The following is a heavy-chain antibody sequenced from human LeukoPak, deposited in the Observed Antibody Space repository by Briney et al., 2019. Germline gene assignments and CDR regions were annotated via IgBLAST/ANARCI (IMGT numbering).Heavy chain of an antibody. D-gene: IGHD6-19*01. Sequence: RPGGSLRLSCAASGFTFSDCNMRWIRQAPGKGLEWVSSISRSGSTKYYADSVKGRFTISRDNAKNSLFLQMNSLRAEDTAVYYCARESAERAFDIWGQGTMVTVSS. CDR3: ARESAERAFDI. CDR2: ISRSGSTK. J-gene: IGHJ3*02. CDR1: GFTFSDCN. V-gene: IGHV3-11*04.